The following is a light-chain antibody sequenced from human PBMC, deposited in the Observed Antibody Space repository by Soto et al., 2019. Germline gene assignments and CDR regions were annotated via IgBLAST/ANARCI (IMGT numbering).Light chain of an antibody. Sequence: QSVLTQPPSVSVAPGQRVTISCTGSSSNIGAGYSLHWYQQLPGTAPKLLIYGDSRPSGVPDRFSGSKSGTSASLAITVLRAEDEAHYYCQSYDSSLDGWVFGGGTKVTVL. V-gene: IGLV1-40*01. CDR2: GD. CDR3: QSYDSSLDGWV. J-gene: IGLJ3*02. CDR1: SSNIGAGYS.